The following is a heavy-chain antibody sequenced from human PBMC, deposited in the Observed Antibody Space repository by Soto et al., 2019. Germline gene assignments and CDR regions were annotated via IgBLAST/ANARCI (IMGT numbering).Heavy chain of an antibody. CDR1: GFTFSNYG. J-gene: IGHJ6*02. CDR3: ARDDEYSGNGMDV. Sequence: QVQLVESGGGVVQPGRSLRLSCAASGFTFSNYGMHWVRQAPGKGLEWVAVILNDGSNRYHADSVKDRFTISRDNSKNMPYLQMNSLRGEGTGVYYCARDDEYSGNGMDVWGQGTTVTVS. V-gene: IGHV3-33*01. CDR2: ILNDGSNR. D-gene: IGHD3-10*01.